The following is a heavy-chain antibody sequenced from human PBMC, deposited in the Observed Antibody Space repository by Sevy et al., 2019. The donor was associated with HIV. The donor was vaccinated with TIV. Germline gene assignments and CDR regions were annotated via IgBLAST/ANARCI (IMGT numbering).Heavy chain of an antibody. CDR3: ARELYGYVDY. D-gene: IGHD6-13*01. CDR2: ISYDGSKI. CDR1: GFTFSTYA. Sequence: GGSLRLSCAASGFTFSTYAIHWVRQAPGKGLEWVALISYDGSKIFYIDSVKGRFTVSRDNSRNALYLQMNSLRAEDTAVYYCARELYGYVDYWGQGTLVTVSS. V-gene: IGHV3-30*04. J-gene: IGHJ4*02.